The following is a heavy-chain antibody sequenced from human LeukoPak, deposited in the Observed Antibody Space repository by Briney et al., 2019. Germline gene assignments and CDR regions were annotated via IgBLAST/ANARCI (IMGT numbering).Heavy chain of an antibody. CDR1: GFTFSSYG. V-gene: IGHV3-30*02. Sequence: GGSLRLSCAASGFTFSSYGMHWVRQAPGKGLEWVAFIRYDGSNKYYADSVKGRFTISRDNSKNTLYLQMNSLRAEDTAVYYCATPDYDFWSGYYHPQPHYFDYWGQGTLVTVSS. D-gene: IGHD3-3*01. CDR3: ATPDYDFWSGYYHPQPHYFDY. CDR2: IRYDGSNK. J-gene: IGHJ4*02.